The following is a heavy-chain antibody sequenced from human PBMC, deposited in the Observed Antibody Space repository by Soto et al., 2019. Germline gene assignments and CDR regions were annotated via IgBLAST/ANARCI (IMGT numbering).Heavy chain of an antibody. CDR3: ARDPPPPDY. CDR1: RYTFASCA. Sequence: QVQLVQCGAEVKKPGASVKVSCKASRYTFASCAISWMRQARGQGFEWMGWISAYNGNTNYAQKLQGRVTMTTDTSTSTAYMELRSLRSDDTAVYYCARDPPPPDYWGQGTLVTVSS. V-gene: IGHV1-18*01. CDR2: ISAYNGNT. J-gene: IGHJ4*02.